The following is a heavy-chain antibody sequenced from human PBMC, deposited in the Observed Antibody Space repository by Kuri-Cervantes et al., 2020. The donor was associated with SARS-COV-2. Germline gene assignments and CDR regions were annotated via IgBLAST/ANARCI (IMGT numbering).Heavy chain of an antibody. CDR2: ISAHNGNT. D-gene: IGHD2-2*01. V-gene: IGHV1-18*01. CDR3: ARDIYSPNCSSTSCPYYYYYYGMDV. Sequence: ASVKVSCKASGYTFNNYGISWVRQAPGQGLEWMGWISAHNGNTNYAQKVQGRVTMTTDTSTNTAYMELRSLRSDDTAVYYCARDIYSPNCSSTSCPYYYYYYGMDVWGQGATVIVSS. CDR1: GYTFNNYG. J-gene: IGHJ6*02.